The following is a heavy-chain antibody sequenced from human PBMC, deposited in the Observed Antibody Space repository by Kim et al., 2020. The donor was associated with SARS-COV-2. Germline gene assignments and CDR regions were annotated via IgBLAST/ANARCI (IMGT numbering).Heavy chain of an antibody. D-gene: IGHD1-26*01. CDR3: ASGATSCYYYYYY. V-gene: IGHV3-33*01. J-gene: IGHJ6*03. Sequence: GGSLRLSCAASGFTFNNYDFHWVRQAPGKGLEWVAIIWYDGSNKYYADSVKGRFTISRDNSKNTLYLQMNSLRAEAAAVYYCASGATSCYYYYYY. CDR2: IWYDGSNK. CDR1: GFTFNNYD.